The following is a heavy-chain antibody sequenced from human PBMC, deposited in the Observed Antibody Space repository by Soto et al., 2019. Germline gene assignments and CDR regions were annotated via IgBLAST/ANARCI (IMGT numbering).Heavy chain of an antibody. J-gene: IGHJ4*02. V-gene: IGHV1-3*01. Sequence: QVRLVQSGTEVKKPGASVKISCKASGYTFTSHTIHWVRQAPGQRLEWMAWINVNNDNTKYSHKFQGRVTLTIDTSASTVYMNLSSLRSEDTAVYYCARSSFTAVDYWGQGTLVSVSS. D-gene: IGHD5-18*01. CDR1: GYTFTSHT. CDR3: ARSSFTAVDY. CDR2: INVNNDNT.